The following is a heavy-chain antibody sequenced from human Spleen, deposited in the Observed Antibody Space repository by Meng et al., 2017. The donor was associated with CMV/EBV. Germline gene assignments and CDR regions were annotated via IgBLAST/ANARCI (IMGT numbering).Heavy chain of an antibody. V-gene: IGHV3-7*01. CDR3: SRENSGLDS. CDR2: MNPHGSER. CDR1: GFTVSSNY. J-gene: IGHJ5*01. Sequence: GGSLRLSCAASGFTVSSNYMNWVRQAPGKGLEWVANMNPHGSERNYVDSVKGRFIISRDSAKNSLYLQLNSLRVEDTAVYYCSRENSGLDSWGQGTLVTVSS.